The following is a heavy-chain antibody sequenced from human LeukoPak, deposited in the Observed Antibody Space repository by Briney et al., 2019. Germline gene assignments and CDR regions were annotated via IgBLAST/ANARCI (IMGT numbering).Heavy chain of an antibody. J-gene: IGHJ6*04. Sequence: GGSLRLSCAASGFTFDDYAMHWVRQAPGKGLEWVSGISWNSGSIGYADSVKGRFTISRDNSKNTLYLQMGSLIPEDMGVYYCARRFAAQLAFVDVWGKGTTVTISS. CDR2: ISWNSGSI. V-gene: IGHV3-9*03. CDR3: ARRFAAQLAFVDV. D-gene: IGHD3-3*02. CDR1: GFTFDDYA.